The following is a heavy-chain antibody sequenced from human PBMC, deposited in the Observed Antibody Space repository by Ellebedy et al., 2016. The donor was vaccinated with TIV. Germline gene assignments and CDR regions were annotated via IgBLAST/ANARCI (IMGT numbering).Heavy chain of an antibody. CDR2: ISGSGGST. J-gene: IGHJ6*02. CDR3: ASPMVRGVGHYYGMDV. CDR1: GFTFSSYA. D-gene: IGHD3-10*01. V-gene: IGHV3-23*01. Sequence: GESLKISCAASGFTFSSYAMSWVRQAPGKGLEWVSAISGSGGSTYYADSVKGRFTISRDNSKNTLYLQMNSLRAEDTAVYYCASPMVRGVGHYYGMDVWGQGTTVTVSS.